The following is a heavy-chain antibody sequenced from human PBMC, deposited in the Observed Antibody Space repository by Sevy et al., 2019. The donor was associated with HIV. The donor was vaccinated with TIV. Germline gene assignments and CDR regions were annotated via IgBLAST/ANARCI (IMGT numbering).Heavy chain of an antibody. Sequence: GGSLRLSCAASGFTFSSYGMHWVRQAPGKGLEWVAVISYDGSNKNYGDSVKGRFTISRDNSKNTLYLQMNSLRAEDTAVYYCAKWSMGGARWLQLAAFDIWGHGTMVTVSS. CDR1: GFTFSSYG. CDR2: ISYDGSNK. D-gene: IGHD5-12*01. CDR3: AKWSMGGARWLQLAAFDI. V-gene: IGHV3-30*18. J-gene: IGHJ3*02.